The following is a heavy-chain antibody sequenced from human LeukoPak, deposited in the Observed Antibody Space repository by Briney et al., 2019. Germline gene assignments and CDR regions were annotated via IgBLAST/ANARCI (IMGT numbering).Heavy chain of an antibody. CDR3: ATDPKGRVAAFDI. CDR2: LDPEDGET. D-gene: IGHD5/OR15-5a*01. Sequence: ASVKVSCKVSGYTLTELSMHWVRQAPGKGLEWMGGLDPEDGETIYAQKFQGRVTMTEDTSTDTAYMELSSLRSEDTAVYYCATDPKGRVAAFDIWGQGTMVTVSS. CDR1: GYTLTELS. J-gene: IGHJ3*02. V-gene: IGHV1-24*01.